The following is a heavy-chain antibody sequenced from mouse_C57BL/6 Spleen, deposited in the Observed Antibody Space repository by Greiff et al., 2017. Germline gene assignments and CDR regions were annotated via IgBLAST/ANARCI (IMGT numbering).Heavy chain of an antibody. CDR1: GYSFTGYY. D-gene: IGHD2-12*01. Sequence: EVQLQQSGPELVKPGASVKISCKASGYSFTGYYMNWVKQSPEKSLEWIGEINPSTGGTTYNQKFKAKATLTVDKSSRTAYMQLKSLTSEDSAVYYCARGSSYHSRSGWFAYWGQGTLVTVSA. CDR3: ARGSSYHSRSGWFAY. J-gene: IGHJ3*01. CDR2: INPSTGGT. V-gene: IGHV1-42*01.